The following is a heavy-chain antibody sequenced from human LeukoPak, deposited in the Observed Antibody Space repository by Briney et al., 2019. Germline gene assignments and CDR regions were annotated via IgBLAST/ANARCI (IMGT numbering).Heavy chain of an antibody. V-gene: IGHV3-30-3*01. J-gene: IGHJ5*02. CDR2: ISNDGSNK. CDR3: ARDTAMVP. Sequence: GGSLRLSCAASGFTFSNYAMHWVRQAPGKGLEWVAVISNDGSNKYYTDSVKGRFTISRDNSKNTLYLQMNSLRAEDTAVYYCARDTAMVPWGQGTLVTVSS. CDR1: GFTFSNYA. D-gene: IGHD5-18*01.